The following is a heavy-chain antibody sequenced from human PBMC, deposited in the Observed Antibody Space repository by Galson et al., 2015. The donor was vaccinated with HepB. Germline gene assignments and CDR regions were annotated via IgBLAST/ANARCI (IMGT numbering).Heavy chain of an antibody. CDR3: AKTAGRTIVVVVIDYFDY. Sequence: SLRLSCAASGFSFSSYGMNWVRQAPGKGPEWVSGISGDGRSTSYVDSVKGRFIISRDNSKSTLYLQMNSLGAEDTAIYYCAKTAGRTIVVVVIDYFDYWGQGAPVTVSS. D-gene: IGHD2-2*01. CDR2: ISGDGRST. V-gene: IGHV3-23*01. CDR1: GFSFSSYG. J-gene: IGHJ4*02.